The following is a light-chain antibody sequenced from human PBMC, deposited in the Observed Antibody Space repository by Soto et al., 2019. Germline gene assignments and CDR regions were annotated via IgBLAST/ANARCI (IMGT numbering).Light chain of an antibody. CDR3: QQRSNWT. J-gene: IGKJ4*01. Sequence: EIVLTQCPATVSLSPGERATLSCRASQSVSSYLAWYQQKPGQAPRLLIYDASNRATGIPARFSGSGSGTDFTLTISSLEPEDFAVYYCQQRSNWTFGGGTKVEIK. V-gene: IGKV3-11*01. CDR2: DAS. CDR1: QSVSSY.